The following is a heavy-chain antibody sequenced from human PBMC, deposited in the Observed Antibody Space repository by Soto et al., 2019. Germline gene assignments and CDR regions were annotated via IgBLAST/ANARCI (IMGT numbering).Heavy chain of an antibody. CDR2: ISSSSSTI. Sequence: PGGSLRLSCAASGFTFSSYSMNWVRQAPGKGLEWVSYISSSSSTIYYADSVKGRFTISRDNAKNSLYLQMNSLRAEDTAVYYCAREVYIAYFDYWGQGTLVTVSS. CDR1: GFTFSSYS. D-gene: IGHD2-8*01. J-gene: IGHJ4*02. CDR3: AREVYIAYFDY. V-gene: IGHV3-48*01.